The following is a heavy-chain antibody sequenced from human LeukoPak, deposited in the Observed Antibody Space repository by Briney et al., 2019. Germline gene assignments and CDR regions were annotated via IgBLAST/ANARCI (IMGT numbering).Heavy chain of an antibody. Sequence: GGSLRLSCAASGFTFSNSYMSWIRQAPGKGLEWISYISSSSGTIIHYADSVKGRFTISRDNAKNSLYLQMTSLRAEDTAEYYCATLYSRSSYYFDYWGQGTLVTVSS. J-gene: IGHJ4*02. V-gene: IGHV3-11*01. CDR1: GFTFSNSY. CDR3: ATLYSRSSYYFDY. D-gene: IGHD6-6*01. CDR2: ISSSSGTII.